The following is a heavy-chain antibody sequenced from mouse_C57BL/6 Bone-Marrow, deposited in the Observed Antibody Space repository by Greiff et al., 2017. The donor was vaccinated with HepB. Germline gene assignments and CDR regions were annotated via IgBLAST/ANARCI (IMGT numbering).Heavy chain of an antibody. V-gene: IGHV1-64*01. CDR2: IHPNSGST. D-gene: IGHD2-1*01. CDR1: GYTFTSYW. CDR3: AHLLCPHYYAMDY. Sequence: QVQLQQSGAELVKPGASVKLSCKASGYTFTSYWMHWVKQRPGQGLEWIGMIHPNSGSTNYNEKFKSKATLTVDKSSSTAYMQLSSLTSEDSAVYYCAHLLCPHYYAMDYWGQGTSVTVSS. J-gene: IGHJ4*01.